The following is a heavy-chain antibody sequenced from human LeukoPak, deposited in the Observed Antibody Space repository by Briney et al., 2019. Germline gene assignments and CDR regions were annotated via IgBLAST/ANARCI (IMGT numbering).Heavy chain of an antibody. CDR3: ARVESITMIVVVTADAFDI. CDR2: IYYSGST. V-gene: IGHV4-39*01. D-gene: IGHD3-22*01. J-gene: IGHJ3*02. CDR1: GGSISSSSYY. Sequence: SETLSLTCTVSGGSISSSSYYWGWIRQPPGKGLEWIGSIYYSGSTYYNPSLKSRVTISVDTSKNQFSLKLSSVTAADTAVYYCARVESITMIVVVTADAFDIWGQGTMVTVSS.